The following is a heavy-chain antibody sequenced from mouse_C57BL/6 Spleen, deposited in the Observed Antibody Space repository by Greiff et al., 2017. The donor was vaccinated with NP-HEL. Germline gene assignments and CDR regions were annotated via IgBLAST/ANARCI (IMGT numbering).Heavy chain of an antibody. J-gene: IGHJ1*03. CDR1: GYTFTSYW. CDR3: TPSTTVVAPGGYFDV. Sequence: EVQLQQSGTVLARPGASVKMSCKTSGYTFTSYWMHWVKQRPGQGLEWIGAIYPGNSDTSYNQKFKGKAKLTAVTSASTAYMELSSLTNEDSAVYYCTPSTTVVAPGGYFDVWGTGTTVTVSS. D-gene: IGHD1-1*01. V-gene: IGHV1-5*01. CDR2: IYPGNSDT.